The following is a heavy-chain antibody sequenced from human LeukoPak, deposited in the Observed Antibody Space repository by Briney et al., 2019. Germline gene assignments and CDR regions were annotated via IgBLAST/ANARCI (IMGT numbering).Heavy chain of an antibody. D-gene: IGHD1-20*01. V-gene: IGHV4-38-2*02. CDR1: GYSISSGYY. CDR2: IYHSGST. CDR3: ARDRNWYGEAFDI. Sequence: SETLSLTCTVSGYSISSGYYWGWIRQPPGKGLEWIGSIYHSGSTYYNPSLKSRVTISVDTSKNQFSLKLSSVTAADAAVYYCARDRNWYGEAFDIWGQGTMVTVSS. J-gene: IGHJ3*02.